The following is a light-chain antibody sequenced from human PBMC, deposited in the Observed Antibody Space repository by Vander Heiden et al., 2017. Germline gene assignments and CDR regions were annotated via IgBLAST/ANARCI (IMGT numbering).Light chain of an antibody. CDR1: QGISNS. Sequence: DIQMTQPPSSLSASVGDRVSITCRASQGISNSLAWYQQKPGKVPKLLIYAASTLQSGVPSRFSGSGSGTDFTLTISSLQPEDVATYYCQKYTSAPWTFGQGTKVEIK. V-gene: IGKV1-27*01. CDR2: AAS. CDR3: QKYTSAPWT. J-gene: IGKJ1*01.